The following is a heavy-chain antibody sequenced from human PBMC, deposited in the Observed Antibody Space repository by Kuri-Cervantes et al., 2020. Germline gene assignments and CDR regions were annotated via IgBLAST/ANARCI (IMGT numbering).Heavy chain of an antibody. J-gene: IGHJ4*02. CDR1: GFTFDDYA. V-gene: IGHV3-9*01. CDR3: AKDRGWELLSGFDY. CDR2: ISWNSGSI. Sequence: SLKISCAASGFTFDDYAMHWVRQAPGKGLEWVSGISWNSGSIGYADSVKGRFTISRDNAKNSLYLQMNSLRAEDTALYYCAKDRGWELLSGFDYWGRGTLVTVSS. D-gene: IGHD1-26*01.